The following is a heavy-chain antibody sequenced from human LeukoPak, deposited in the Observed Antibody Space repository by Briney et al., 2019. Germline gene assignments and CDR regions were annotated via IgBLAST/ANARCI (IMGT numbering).Heavy chain of an antibody. CDR1: GFTFSSYA. CDR3: ARGGPIYCSGDSCYPGDY. CDR2: ISGSGGST. V-gene: IGHV3-23*01. J-gene: IGHJ4*02. Sequence: GGSLGLSCAASGFTFSSYAMSWVRQAPGKGLEWVSAISGSGGSTYYADSVKGRFTTSRDNARNTLYLQMNSLRAEDTAVYYCARGGPIYCSGDSCYPGDYWGQGTLVTVSS. D-gene: IGHD2-15*01.